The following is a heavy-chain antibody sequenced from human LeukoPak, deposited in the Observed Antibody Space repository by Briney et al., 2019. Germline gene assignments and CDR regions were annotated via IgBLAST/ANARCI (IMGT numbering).Heavy chain of an antibody. Sequence: GGSLRLSCAASGFTFSSYSMNWVRQAPGKGLEWVSSISSSSSYIYYADSVKGRFTISRDNAKNSLYLQMNSLRAEDTAVYYCARMGVVPVAHFDYWGQGTLVTVSS. V-gene: IGHV3-21*01. CDR3: ARMGVVPVAHFDY. CDR2: ISSSSSYI. J-gene: IGHJ4*02. D-gene: IGHD2-2*01. CDR1: GFTFSSYS.